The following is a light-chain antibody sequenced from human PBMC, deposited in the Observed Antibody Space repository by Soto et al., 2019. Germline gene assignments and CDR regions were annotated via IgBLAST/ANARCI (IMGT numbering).Light chain of an antibody. CDR1: QSISSW. CDR3: QQYNSYST. CDR2: KAS. V-gene: IGKV1-5*03. Sequence: DIPMTQSPSTLSASVGDRVTITCRASQSISSWLDWYQQKPGKAPKLLIYKASSLESGVPSRFSGSGSGTAFTLTISSLQPDAFATYYCQQYNSYSTFGQGTKVEIK. J-gene: IGKJ1*01.